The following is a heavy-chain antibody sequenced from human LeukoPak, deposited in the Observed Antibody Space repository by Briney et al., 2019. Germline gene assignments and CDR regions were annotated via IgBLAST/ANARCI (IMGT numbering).Heavy chain of an antibody. CDR2: ISYDGSYK. J-gene: IGHJ4*02. CDR1: GFTLSSHA. Sequence: GGSLRLSCTASGFTLSSHAMHWVRQAPGKGLEWVAVISYDGSYKYYADSVKGRFTISRDNSKNTLYLQMNSLTAEDTAVYYCARGQEKDDYGSDHWGQGTLVTVSS. CDR3: ARGQEKDDYGSDH. D-gene: IGHD3-10*01. V-gene: IGHV3-30-3*01.